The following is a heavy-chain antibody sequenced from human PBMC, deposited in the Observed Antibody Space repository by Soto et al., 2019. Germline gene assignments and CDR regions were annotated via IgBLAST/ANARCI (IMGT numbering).Heavy chain of an antibody. J-gene: IGHJ6*03. CDR3: ARAGYCSSTSCYGGYYYYYMDV. V-gene: IGHV4-39*07. CDR1: GGSISSSSYY. D-gene: IGHD2-2*01. Sequence: SETLSLTCTVSGGSISSSSYYWGWIRQPPGKGLEWIGSIYYSGSTNYNPSLKSRVTISVDTSKNQFSLKLSSVTAADTAVYYCARAGYCSSTSCYGGYYYYYMDVWGKGTTVTVSS. CDR2: IYYSGST.